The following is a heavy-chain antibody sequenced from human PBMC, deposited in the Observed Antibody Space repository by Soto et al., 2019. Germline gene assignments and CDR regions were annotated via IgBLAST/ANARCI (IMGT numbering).Heavy chain of an antibody. V-gene: IGHV1-24*01. CDR1: GYTLTELS. D-gene: IGHD3-10*01. CDR3: ASSRTAYYYGSGPGNYFDY. Sequence: GASVKVSCKVSGYTLTELSMHWVRQAPGKGLEWMGGFDPEDGETIYAQKFQGRVTMTEDTSTDTAYMELSSLRSEDTAVYYCASSRTAYYYGSGPGNYFDYWGQGTLVTVSS. J-gene: IGHJ4*02. CDR2: FDPEDGET.